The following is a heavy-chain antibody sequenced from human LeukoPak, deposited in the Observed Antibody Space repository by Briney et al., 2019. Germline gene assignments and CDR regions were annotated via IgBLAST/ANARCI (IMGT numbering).Heavy chain of an antibody. D-gene: IGHD2-2*01. V-gene: IGHV1-2*04. Sequence: ASVKVSCKASGYTFTGYYMHWVRPAPGQGLEWMGWINPNSGGTNYAQKFQGWVTMTRDTSISTAYMELSRLRSDATAVYYCEKDGVPAALTHYYYMDVWGKGTTVTVSS. CDR3: EKDGVPAALTHYYYMDV. J-gene: IGHJ6*03. CDR1: GYTFTGYY. CDR2: INPNSGGT.